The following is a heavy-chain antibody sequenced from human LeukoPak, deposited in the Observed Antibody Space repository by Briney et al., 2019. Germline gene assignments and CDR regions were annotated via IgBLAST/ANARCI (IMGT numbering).Heavy chain of an antibody. V-gene: IGHV3-30*18. CDR2: ISHDDSNK. D-gene: IGHD1-26*01. CDR1: GFTFSSYG. J-gene: IGHJ1*01. CDR3: AKDPYSRASEYFQH. Sequence: GRSLRLSCVASGFTFSSYGMHWVRQAPGKGLEWVAVISHDDSNKYYADSVKGRFSISRDNSKNTLYLQMNSLRTEDTAVYYCAKDPYSRASEYFQHWGQGTLVTVSS.